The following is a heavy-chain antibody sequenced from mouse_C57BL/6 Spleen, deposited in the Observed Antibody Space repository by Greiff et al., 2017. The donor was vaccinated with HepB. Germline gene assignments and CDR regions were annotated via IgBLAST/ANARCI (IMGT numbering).Heavy chain of an antibody. D-gene: IGHD6-1*01. CDR3: ARLSLWDGAMDY. V-gene: IGHV5-17*01. CDR1: GFTFSDYG. J-gene: IGHJ4*01. CDR2: ISSGSSTI. Sequence: EVMLVESGGGLVKPGGSLKLSCAASGFTFSDYGMHWVRQAPEKGLEWVAYISSGSSTIYHADTVKGRFTISRDNAKNTLFLQMTSLRSEDTAMYYCARLSLWDGAMDYWGQGTSVTVSS.